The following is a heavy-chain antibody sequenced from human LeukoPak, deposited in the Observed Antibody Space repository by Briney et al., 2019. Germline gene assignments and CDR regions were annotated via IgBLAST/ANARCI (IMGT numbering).Heavy chain of an antibody. Sequence: GGSLRLSCAASGFTFSSYSMNWVRQAPGKGLEWVSSISSSSSYIYYADSVKGRFTISRDNAKNSMYLQMNSLSAEDTAVYYCARIIAAAGTGSYWGQGTLVTVSS. CDR1: GFTFSSYS. V-gene: IGHV3-21*01. D-gene: IGHD6-13*01. CDR2: ISSSSSYI. CDR3: ARIIAAAGTGSY. J-gene: IGHJ4*02.